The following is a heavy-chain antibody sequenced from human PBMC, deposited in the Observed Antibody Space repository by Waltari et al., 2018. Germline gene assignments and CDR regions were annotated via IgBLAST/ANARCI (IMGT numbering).Heavy chain of an antibody. J-gene: IGHJ4*02. CDR1: GDSMSSDDL. Sequence: QVQLQESGPGLVKPSGTLSLTCAVFGDSMSSDDLWNWVRQPPGEGLEWIGQIRRSGRTNYDPSLASRVSVSIDTSNNQFYLKVTSATAADTAVYYCARDRGRGLYLDSWGQGTLVTVSP. CDR3: ARDRGRGLYLDS. V-gene: IGHV4-4*02. D-gene: IGHD2-15*01. CDR2: IRRSGRT.